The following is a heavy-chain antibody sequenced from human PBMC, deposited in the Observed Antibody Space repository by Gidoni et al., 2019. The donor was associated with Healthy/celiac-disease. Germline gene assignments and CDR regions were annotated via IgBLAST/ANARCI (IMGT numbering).Heavy chain of an antibody. J-gene: IGHJ4*02. CDR3: AKDGPHPGYYDSSGIDY. Sequence: EVQLLESGGGLLQPGGSLRLSCAASGFPFSSYAMSWVRQAPGKGLEWVSAISGSGGSTYYADSVKGRFTISRDNSKNTLYLQMNSLRAEDTAVYYCAKDGPHPGYYDSSGIDYWGQGTLVTVSS. V-gene: IGHV3-23*01. CDR2: ISGSGGST. D-gene: IGHD3-22*01. CDR1: GFPFSSYA.